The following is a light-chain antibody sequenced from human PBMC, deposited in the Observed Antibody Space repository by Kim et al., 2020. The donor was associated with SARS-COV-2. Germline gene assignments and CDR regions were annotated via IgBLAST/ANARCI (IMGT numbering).Light chain of an antibody. Sequence: SSVGDRATITCRASQGIRNDLGWYQQKRGSEPKRLIYGAACLQGGGPSRCSGGGACTEVSITISSGQEEEDATEYCLQQNTYPITFGRGTRLEIK. V-gene: IGKV1-17*01. J-gene: IGKJ5*01. CDR2: GAA. CDR1: QGIRND. CDR3: LQQNTYPIT.